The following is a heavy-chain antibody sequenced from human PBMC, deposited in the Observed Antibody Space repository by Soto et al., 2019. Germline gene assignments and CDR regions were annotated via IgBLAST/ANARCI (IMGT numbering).Heavy chain of an antibody. D-gene: IGHD6-13*01. J-gene: IGHJ4*02. CDR2: ISGGGRT. V-gene: IGHV3-23*01. Sequence: GGSLRLSCAVSGLDFGSFGMNWVRQAPGKGLEWVSAISGGGRTYYADSVAGRFTISRDNLKNTVYLQMKSLRVEDTAMYYCAKYSSHWYEYGSFDHWGPGTLVTVSS. CDR1: GLDFGSFG. CDR3: AKYSSHWYEYGSFDH.